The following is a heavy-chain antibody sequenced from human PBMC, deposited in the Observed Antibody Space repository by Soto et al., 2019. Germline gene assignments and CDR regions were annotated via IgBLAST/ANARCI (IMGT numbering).Heavy chain of an antibody. CDR2: IIPIFGTA. V-gene: IGHV1-69*06. Sequence: SVKVSCKASGGTFSSYAISWVRQAPGQGLEWMGGIIPIFGTANYAQKFQGRVTITADKSTSTAYMELSSLRSEDTAVYYCARRLHYYDSSGYGDWFDPWGQGTLVTVSS. D-gene: IGHD3-22*01. J-gene: IGHJ5*02. CDR1: GGTFSSYA. CDR3: ARRLHYYDSSGYGDWFDP.